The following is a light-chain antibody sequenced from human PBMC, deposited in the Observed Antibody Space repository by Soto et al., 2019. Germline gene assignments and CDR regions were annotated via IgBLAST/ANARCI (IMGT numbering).Light chain of an antibody. CDR2: GAS. J-gene: IGKJ2*01. CDR3: QQSYRSPYT. Sequence: DIQMTQSPSSLFASVGDRVTVTCRASQSINLDLNWYQQKPGKAPTLLIYGASSLQSGVPSRFSGGGSRTDFTLTISALQPEDFATYYCQQSYRSPYTFGQGTKLEI. CDR1: QSINLD. V-gene: IGKV1-39*01.